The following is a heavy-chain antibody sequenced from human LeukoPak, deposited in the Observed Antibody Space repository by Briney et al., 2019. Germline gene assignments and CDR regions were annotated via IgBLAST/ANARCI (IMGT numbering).Heavy chain of an antibody. V-gene: IGHV3-53*04. J-gene: IGHJ4*02. CDR3: ARGAPYYYDSSGYQDY. Sequence: PGGSLRLSCAASGFTVSSNYMSWVRQAPGKGLEWVSVIYSGGSTYYADSVKGRFTISRHNSKNTLYLQMNSLRAEHTAVYYCARGAPYYYDSSGYQDYWGQGTLVTVSS. CDR1: GFTVSSNY. D-gene: IGHD3-22*01. CDR2: IYSGGST.